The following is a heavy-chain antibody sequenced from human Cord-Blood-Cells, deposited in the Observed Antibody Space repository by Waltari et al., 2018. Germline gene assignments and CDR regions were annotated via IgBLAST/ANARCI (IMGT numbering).Heavy chain of an antibody. D-gene: IGHD3-10*01. V-gene: IGHV4-34*01. CDR2: INHSGSP. CDR3: ARGEGARESLIDY. J-gene: IGHJ4*02. Sequence: QVQLQQWGAGLLKPSETLSLTCAVYGGSFSGYYWSWIRQPPGKGREWIGEINHSGSPNNTPSLKSRVTISVDTSKNQFSLKLSSVTAADTAVYYCARGEGARESLIDYWGQGTLVTVSS. CDR1: GGSFSGYY.